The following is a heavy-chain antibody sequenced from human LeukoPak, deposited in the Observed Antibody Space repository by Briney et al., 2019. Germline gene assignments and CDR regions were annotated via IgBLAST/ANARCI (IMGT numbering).Heavy chain of an antibody. Sequence: GGSLRLSCTTPGFTLGDYAMTWVRQAPGKGLEWVGFIRSKSYGGTADYAASLKDRFIILRDDSKSIAYLQVNSLKTEDTAVYYCSRGVVVGATGLSDHWGQGTLVTVSS. CDR2: IRSKSYGGTA. CDR3: SRGVVVGATGLSDH. V-gene: IGHV3-49*04. D-gene: IGHD1-26*01. CDR1: GFTLGDYA. J-gene: IGHJ4*02.